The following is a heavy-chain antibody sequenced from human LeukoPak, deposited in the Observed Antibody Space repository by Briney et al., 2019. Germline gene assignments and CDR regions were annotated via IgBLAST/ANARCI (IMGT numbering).Heavy chain of an antibody. D-gene: IGHD3-3*01. CDR1: GGSTSGGNYY. J-gene: IGHJ4*02. Sequence: SETLSLTCIVSGGSTSGGNYYWGWIRRPPGKGLEWIGGISSSGNTYYNPSLKSRITISVDTSKNHFSLKLSSVTAADTAVYYCARLGAGPTYYDFWSGYSSFYFDYWGQGTLVTVSS. CDR3: ARLGAGPTYYDFWSGYSSFYFDY. CDR2: ISSSGNT. V-gene: IGHV4-39*02.